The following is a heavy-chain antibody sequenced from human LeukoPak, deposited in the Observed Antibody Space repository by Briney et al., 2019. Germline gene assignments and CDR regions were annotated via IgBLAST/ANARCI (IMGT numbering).Heavy chain of an antibody. J-gene: IGHJ4*02. V-gene: IGHV4-59*01. CDR2: IYYSGST. CDR3: ARERSGGAAGLGEYFDS. CDR1: GGSISSYS. Sequence: SETLSLTCTVSGGSISSYSWSWIRQPPGKGLEWIGYIYYSGSTNYNPSLKSRVTISVDTSKNHFSLKLCSVTAADTAVYYCARERSGGAAGLGEYFDSWGRGTLVPVS. D-gene: IGHD1-26*01.